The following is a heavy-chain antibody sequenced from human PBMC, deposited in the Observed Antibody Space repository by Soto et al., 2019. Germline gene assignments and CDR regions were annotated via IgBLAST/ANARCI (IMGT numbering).Heavy chain of an antibody. CDR1: GYTFFNYG. CDR2: VSGYNGHT. Sequence: QVKLVQSGAEVRKPGASVKVSCKASGYTFFNYGITWVRQAPGQGLEWMGWVSGYNGHTNYAQKFEGRVTMTRDISTTTAYMELRNLRSDDTAVYYCARLVGPTSSDNWFEPWGQGNLVTVSS. CDR3: ARLVGPTSSDNWFEP. J-gene: IGHJ5*02. V-gene: IGHV1-18*01. D-gene: IGHD1-26*01.